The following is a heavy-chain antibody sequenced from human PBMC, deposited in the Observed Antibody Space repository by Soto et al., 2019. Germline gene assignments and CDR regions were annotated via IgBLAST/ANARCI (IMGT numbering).Heavy chain of an antibody. Sequence: ASVKVSCKASGYTFTGYNNHWVRQAPGQGLEWMGWINPNTGDTFYAQNFQGRVIMTRDTSISTAYMELSSLKSDDTAVFYCAKVPSAGPGWYGPHYFDIGDYFRDCWGQGTLVTVSS. D-gene: IGHD3-22*01. J-gene: IGHJ4*02. CDR3: AKVPSAGPGWYGPHYFDIGDYFRDC. CDR1: GYTFTGYN. V-gene: IGHV1-2*02. CDR2: INPNTGDT.